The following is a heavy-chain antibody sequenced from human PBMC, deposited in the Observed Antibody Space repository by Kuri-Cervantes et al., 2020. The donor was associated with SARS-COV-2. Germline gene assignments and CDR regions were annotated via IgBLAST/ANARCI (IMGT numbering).Heavy chain of an antibody. CDR3: AKSADPLGYSYGYLFDY. J-gene: IGHJ4*01. CDR1: GFTFSSYA. Sequence: GESLKISCAASGFTFSSYAMHWVRQAPGKGLEWVAVISYDGSNKYYADSVKGRFTISRDNSKNTLYLQMNSLRAEDTAVYYCAKSADPLGYSYGYLFDYWGPGTRVTVSS. D-gene: IGHD5-18*01. V-gene: IGHV3-30-3*02. CDR2: ISYDGSNK.